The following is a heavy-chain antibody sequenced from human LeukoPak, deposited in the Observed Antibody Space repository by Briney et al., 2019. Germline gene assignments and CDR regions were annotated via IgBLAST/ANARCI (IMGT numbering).Heavy chain of an antibody. CDR2: ISSSSSTI. CDR3: AELGITMIGGV. CDR1: GFSFSSYS. Sequence: GGSLRLSCAASGFSFSSYSMNWARQSPGKGLEWDSYISSSSSTIYYADSVEGRFTISRDNAKNSLYLQMNSLRAEDTAVYYCAELGITMIGGVWGKGTTVTISS. J-gene: IGHJ6*04. V-gene: IGHV3-48*04. D-gene: IGHD3-10*02.